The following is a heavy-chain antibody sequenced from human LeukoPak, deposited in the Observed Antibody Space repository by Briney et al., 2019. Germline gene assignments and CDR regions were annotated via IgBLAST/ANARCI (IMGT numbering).Heavy chain of an antibody. D-gene: IGHD3-10*01. CDR2: INHSGST. V-gene: IGHV4-34*01. CDR1: GWSFRGYY. CDR3: ARAPATRVVRGVIKSFYY. J-gene: IGHJ4*02. Sequence: PSETLSLTCAVYGWSFRGYYWSWIRQPPGKGLEWIGEINHSGSTNYNPSLKSPIPISVDTFKNQFSLKLSSVTAPDTAVYYCARAPATRVVRGVIKSFYYWGQGTLATVSS.